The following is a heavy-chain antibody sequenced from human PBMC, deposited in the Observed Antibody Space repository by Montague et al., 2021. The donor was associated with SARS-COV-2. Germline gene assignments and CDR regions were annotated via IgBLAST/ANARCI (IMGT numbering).Heavy chain of an antibody. Sequence: SETLSLTCTVSGGSISSSSYYWGWIRQPPGKGLEWIGSIYYSGSTXYNPSLQSRVTISVDTSKNQFSLKLSSVTAADTAVYYCARKASRGITIFGVVTASYYFDYWGQGTLVTVST. D-gene: IGHD3-3*01. CDR2: IYYSGST. V-gene: IGHV4-39*01. CDR3: ARKASRGITIFGVVTASYYFDY. CDR1: GGSISSSSYY. J-gene: IGHJ4*02.